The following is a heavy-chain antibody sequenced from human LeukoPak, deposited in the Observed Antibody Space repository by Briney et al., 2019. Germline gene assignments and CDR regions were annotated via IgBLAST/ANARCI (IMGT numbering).Heavy chain of an antibody. J-gene: IGHJ3*02. CDR3: ARRDWNYADAFDI. D-gene: IGHD1-7*01. Sequence: ASVKVSCKASGGTFSSYAISWVRQAPRQGLEWMGGIIPIFGTANYAQKFQGRVTITADESTSTAYMELSSLRSEDTAVYYCARRDWNYADAFDIWGQGTMVTVSS. V-gene: IGHV1-69*13. CDR1: GGTFSSYA. CDR2: IIPIFGTA.